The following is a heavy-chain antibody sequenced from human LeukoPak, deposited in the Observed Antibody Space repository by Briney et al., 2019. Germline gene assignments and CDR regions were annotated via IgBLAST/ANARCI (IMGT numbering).Heavy chain of an antibody. CDR3: ARASAVNWFDP. CDR1: GFTFSSYA. V-gene: IGHV3-30-3*01. CDR2: ISYDGSNK. J-gene: IGHJ5*02. Sequence: GRSLRLSCAASGFTFSSYAMHWVRQAPGKGLEWVAVISYDGSNKYYADSVKGRFTISRDNSKNTLYLQMNSLRAEDTAVYYCARASAVNWFDPWGQGTLVTVSS.